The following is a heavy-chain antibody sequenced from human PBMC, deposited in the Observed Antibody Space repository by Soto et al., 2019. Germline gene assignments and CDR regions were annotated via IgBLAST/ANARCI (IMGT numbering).Heavy chain of an antibody. CDR2: ISAYNGNT. V-gene: IGHV1-18*04. CDR3: ARGFSAGKGSPPDY. J-gene: IGHJ4*02. D-gene: IGHD3-10*01. Sequence: VASVKVSCKTSGYTFTTYGVSWVRQAPGQGLEWMGWISAYNGNTNYAQKLQGRVTMTTDTSTSTAYMELRGLRSDDTAVDYCARGFSAGKGSPPDYWGQGTLVTVSS. CDR1: GYTFTTYG.